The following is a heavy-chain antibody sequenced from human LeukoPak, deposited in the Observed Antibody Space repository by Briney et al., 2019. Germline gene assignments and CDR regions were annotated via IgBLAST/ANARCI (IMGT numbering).Heavy chain of an antibody. J-gene: IGHJ4*02. CDR3: AIDDYGDF. CDR2: ITGGGIGT. CDR1: GFTFSSYA. Sequence: GGSLRLSCAASGFTFSSYAMTWVRQAPGKGLEWVSSITGGGIGTYYADPVKGRFTVSRDNSLNTLYLQMNSLRGEDTALYYCAIDDYGDFLSQGILVTVSS. V-gene: IGHV3-23*01.